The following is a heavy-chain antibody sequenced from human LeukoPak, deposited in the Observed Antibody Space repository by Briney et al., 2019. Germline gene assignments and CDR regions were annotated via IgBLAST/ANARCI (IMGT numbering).Heavy chain of an antibody. CDR3: ARAAVGFYVWGSYRYTYYFDY. V-gene: IGHV4-34*01. Sequence: SETLSLTCTVSGGSISNYYWSCIRQPPGKGLEWIGEINHSGSTNYNPSLKSRVTISVDTSKNQFSLKLSSVTAADTAVYYCARAAVGFYVWGSYRYTYYFDYWGQGTLVTVSS. CDR2: INHSGST. J-gene: IGHJ4*02. CDR1: GGSISNYY. D-gene: IGHD3-16*02.